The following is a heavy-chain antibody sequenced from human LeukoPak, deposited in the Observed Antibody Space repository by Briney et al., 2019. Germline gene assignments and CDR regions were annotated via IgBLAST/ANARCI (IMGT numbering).Heavy chain of an antibody. V-gene: IGHV1-2*02. J-gene: IGHJ4*02. CDR1: GYTFTGYY. D-gene: IGHD3-10*01. CDR2: INPNRGGT. CDR3: ARDPSHYYGSGSYTH. Sequence: ASVKVSCKASGYTFTGYYMHWVRQAPGQGLEWMGWINPNRGGTNYAQKFQGRVTMTRDTSISTAYMELSRLRSEDTAVYYCARDPSHYYGSGSYTHWGQGTLVTVSS.